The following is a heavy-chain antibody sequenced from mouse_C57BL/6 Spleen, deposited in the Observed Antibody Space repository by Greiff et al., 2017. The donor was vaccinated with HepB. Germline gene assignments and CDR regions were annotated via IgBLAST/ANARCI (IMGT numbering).Heavy chain of an antibody. CDR1: GYSFTSYY. D-gene: IGHD4-1*01. V-gene: IGHV1-66*01. Sequence: VQLQQSGPELVKPGASVKISCKASGYSFTSYYIHWVKQRPGQGLEWIGWIYPGSGNTKYNEKFKGKATLTADTSSSTAYMQLSSLTSEDSAVYYCARIANWVFDYWGQGTTLTVSS. CDR2: IYPGSGNT. CDR3: ARIANWVFDY. J-gene: IGHJ2*01.